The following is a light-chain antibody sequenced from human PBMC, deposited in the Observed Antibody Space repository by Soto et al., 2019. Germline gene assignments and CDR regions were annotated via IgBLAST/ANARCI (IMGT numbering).Light chain of an antibody. CDR2: EVR. CDR3: GSYTSSRTLV. J-gene: IGLJ1*01. CDR1: SSDVGGYNY. V-gene: IGLV2-14*01. Sequence: QSALTQPASVSGSPGHSITISCTGTSSDVGGYNYVSWYQQHPGKAPKLLIFEVRNRPLGVSNRFSGSKSGNTASLTISGLQAEDEADYYCGSYTSSRTLVFGAGTKVTVL.